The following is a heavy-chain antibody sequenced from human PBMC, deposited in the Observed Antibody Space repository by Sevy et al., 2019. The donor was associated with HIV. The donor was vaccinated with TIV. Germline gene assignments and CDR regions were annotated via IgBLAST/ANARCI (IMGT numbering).Heavy chain of an antibody. CDR3: ARSPLSSSLYYYDNTAYYYDYFDY. CDR2: INPDIGGT. V-gene: IGHV1-2*02. J-gene: IGHJ4*02. D-gene: IGHD3-22*01. CDR1: GYTFTGYY. Sequence: ASVKVSCRASGYTFTGYYMHWVRQAPGQGLEWMGWINPDIGGTNYAQKFQGRVTMTRDTSISTAYMEMSRVRSDDTAVYYCARSPLSSSLYYYDNTAYYYDYFDYWGQGTLVTVSS.